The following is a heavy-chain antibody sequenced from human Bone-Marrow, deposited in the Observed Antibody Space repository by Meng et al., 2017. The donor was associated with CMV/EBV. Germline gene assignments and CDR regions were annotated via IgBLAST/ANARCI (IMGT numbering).Heavy chain of an antibody. Sequence: GESLKISCAASGFTFSDYYMSWIRQAPGKGLEWVSYISSSGSTIYYADSVKGRFTISRDNAKNSLYLQINNLRADDTAVYYCVRTMTRNFWSGKDPFDIWGQGTMVTVSS. V-gene: IGHV3-11*01. D-gene: IGHD3-3*01. CDR1: GFTFSDYY. CDR2: ISSSGSTI. CDR3: VRTMTRNFWSGKDPFDI. J-gene: IGHJ3*02.